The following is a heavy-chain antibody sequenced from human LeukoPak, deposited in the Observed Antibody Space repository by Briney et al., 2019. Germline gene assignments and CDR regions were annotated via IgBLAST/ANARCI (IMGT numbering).Heavy chain of an antibody. CDR3: ARLVLYSYYMDV. CDR1: GYTFTRHW. Sequence: GDSLKISCKTSGYTFTRHWIGWVRQMPGKGLEWMGIIYPDDSDTRYSPSFRGQVTISADKSTSTAYLQWSSLKASDTAMYYCARLVLYSYYMDVWGKGTTVTVSS. V-gene: IGHV5-51*01. J-gene: IGHJ6*03. D-gene: IGHD2-8*02. CDR2: IYPDDSDT.